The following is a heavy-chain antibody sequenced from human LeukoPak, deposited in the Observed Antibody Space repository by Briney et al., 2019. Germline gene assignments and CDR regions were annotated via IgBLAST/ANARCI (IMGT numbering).Heavy chain of an antibody. CDR1: GFTFTSHE. CDR2: ISNSGSPI. D-gene: IGHD5-24*01. Sequence: GGSPRLSCAASGFTFTSHEMNWFRQAPGKRLEWVSYISNSGSPIYYADSVKGRFTISRDNAKNSLSLKMNSLRAEDTAVYYCARNLATTTMAFDYWGQGTLVTVSS. V-gene: IGHV3-48*03. J-gene: IGHJ4*02. CDR3: ARNLATTTMAFDY.